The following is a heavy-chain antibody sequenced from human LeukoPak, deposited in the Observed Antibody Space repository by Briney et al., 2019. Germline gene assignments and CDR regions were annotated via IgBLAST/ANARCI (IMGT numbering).Heavy chain of an antibody. V-gene: IGHV3-11*01. CDR1: GFTFSDYY. J-gene: IGHJ4*02. CDR2: ISNSDSTI. D-gene: IGHD3-3*01. Sequence: GGSLRLSCAASGFTFSDYYMSWIRQAPGKGLEWVSYISNSDSTIYYADSVKGRFTISRDNSKNTLYLQMNSLRAEDTAVYYCAKDLNYDLWSGYYYDYWGQGTLVTVSS. CDR3: AKDLNYDLWSGYYYDY.